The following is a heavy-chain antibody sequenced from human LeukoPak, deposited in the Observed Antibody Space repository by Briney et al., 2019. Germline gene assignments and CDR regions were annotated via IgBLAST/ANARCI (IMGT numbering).Heavy chain of an antibody. Sequence: SETLSLTCTVSGGSISSYYWSWIRQPPGKGLEWIGYIYYSGSTNYNPSLKSRVTISVDTSKNQFSLKLSSVTAADTAVYYCARATYYDFWSGFNGPNYFDYWGQGTLVTVSS. J-gene: IGHJ4*02. D-gene: IGHD3-3*01. CDR1: GGSISSYY. CDR2: IYYSGST. CDR3: ARATYYDFWSGFNGPNYFDY. V-gene: IGHV4-59*01.